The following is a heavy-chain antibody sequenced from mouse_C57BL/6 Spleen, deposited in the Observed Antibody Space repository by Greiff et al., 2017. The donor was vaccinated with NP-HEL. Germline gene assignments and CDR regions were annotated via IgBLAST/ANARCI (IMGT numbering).Heavy chain of an antibody. J-gene: IGHJ2*01. Sequence: VQLQQSGAELVRPGTSVKVSCKASGYAFTNYLIEWVKQRPGQGLEWIGVINPGSGGTNYNEKFKGKATLTADKSSSTAYMQLSSLTSEYSAVYFCARKDYYGSSFGFDYWGQGTTLTVSS. CDR2: INPGSGGT. D-gene: IGHD1-1*01. CDR1: GYAFTNYL. V-gene: IGHV1-54*01. CDR3: ARKDYYGSSFGFDY.